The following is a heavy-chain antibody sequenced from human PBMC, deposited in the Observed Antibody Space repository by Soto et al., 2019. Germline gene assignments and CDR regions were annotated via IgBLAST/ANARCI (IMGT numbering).Heavy chain of an antibody. Sequence: LSLTCTVSGGSISSGDYYWSWIRQPPGKGLEWIGYIYYSGSTYYNPSLKSRVTISVDTSKNQFSLKLSSVTAADTAVYYCARVSVRAPYGMDVWGQGTTVTVSS. J-gene: IGHJ6*02. CDR1: GGSISSGDYY. CDR2: IYYSGST. D-gene: IGHD3-3*01. CDR3: ARVSVRAPYGMDV. V-gene: IGHV4-30-4*01.